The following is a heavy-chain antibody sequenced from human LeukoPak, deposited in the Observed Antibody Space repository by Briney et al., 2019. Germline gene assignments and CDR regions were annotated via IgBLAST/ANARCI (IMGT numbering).Heavy chain of an antibody. Sequence: GASVKASCKNPGYSIAGYYIHWVRQAPGQGLEWMGRLNPNYRDTNFAQRFQGRVTMTRDTTITTAFMEVNNLRSDDTAIYYCARGAYDYDAFDIWGQGTLVTVSS. D-gene: IGHD4-11*01. CDR3: ARGAYDYDAFDI. V-gene: IGHV1-2*06. CDR1: GYSIAGYY. J-gene: IGHJ3*02. CDR2: LNPNYRDT.